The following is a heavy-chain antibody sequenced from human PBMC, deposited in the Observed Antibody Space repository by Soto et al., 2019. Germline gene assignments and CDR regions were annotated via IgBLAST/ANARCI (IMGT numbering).Heavy chain of an antibody. CDR2: ISSSSSYI. V-gene: IGHV3-21*01. Sequence: GGSLRLSCAVSGFTFSSYSMNWVRQAPGKGLEWVSSISSSSSYIYYADSVKGRFTISRDNAKNSLYLQMNSLRAEDTAVYYCARDPAFRYCSGGSCYDPYYFDYWGQGTLVTVSS. J-gene: IGHJ4*02. CDR3: ARDPAFRYCSGGSCYDPYYFDY. D-gene: IGHD2-15*01. CDR1: GFTFSSYS.